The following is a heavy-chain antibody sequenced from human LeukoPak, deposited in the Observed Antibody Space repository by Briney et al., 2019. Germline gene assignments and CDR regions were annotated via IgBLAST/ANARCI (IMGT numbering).Heavy chain of an antibody. V-gene: IGHV3-74*01. Sequence: PGGSLRLSCAASGLTFSTHWMYWVRQTPGKGLVWVSGINDDGSLTNYADSVKGRFTMSRDNAKNTLFLQMNSLGAEDTALYYCVSYNWNQPDYWGQGSLVTVSS. CDR3: VSYNWNQPDY. CDR2: INDDGSLT. CDR1: GLTFSTHW. D-gene: IGHD1-20*01. J-gene: IGHJ4*02.